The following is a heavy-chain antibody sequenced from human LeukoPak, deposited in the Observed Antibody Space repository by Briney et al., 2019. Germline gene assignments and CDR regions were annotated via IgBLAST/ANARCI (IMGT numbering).Heavy chain of an antibody. CDR2: FYSVGST. V-gene: IGHV3-66*02. CDR3: ARGYYDFWRGSYIPYYFDY. D-gene: IGHD3-3*01. Sequence: GGSLRLSCAASGFTVISNYMSWVRQAPGKGLDGVSVFYSVGSTYYADSVKGRFTISRDNSKNSLYLQMNSLRAEDTAVYYCARGYYDFWRGSYIPYYFDYWGQGTLVTVSS. J-gene: IGHJ4*02. CDR1: GFTVISNY.